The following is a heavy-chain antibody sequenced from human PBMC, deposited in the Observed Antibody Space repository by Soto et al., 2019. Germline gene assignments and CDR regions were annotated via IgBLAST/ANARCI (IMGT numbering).Heavy chain of an antibody. CDR3: ARESEDLTSNFDY. CDR2: ISSTTNYI. CDR1: GFTFTRYS. V-gene: IGHV3-21*06. J-gene: IGHJ4*02. Sequence: PAGSLSLSCAASGFTFTRYSMNWVRPAPGKGLEWVSSISSTTNYIYYGDSMKGRFTISRDNAKNSLYLEMNSLRAEDTAVYYCARESEDLTSNFDYWGQGTLVTVSS.